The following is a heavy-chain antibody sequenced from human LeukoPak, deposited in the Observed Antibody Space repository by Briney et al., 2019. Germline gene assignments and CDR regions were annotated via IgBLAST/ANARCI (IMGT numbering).Heavy chain of an antibody. CDR1: GFTFSSYG. D-gene: IGHD2-15*01. Sequence: GGSLRLSCAASGFTFSSYGMHWVRQAPGKGLEWVAVISYDGSNKYYADSVKGRFTISRDNSKNTLYLQMNSLRAEDTAVYYCAKAVVAVGAFDYWGPGTLVTVSS. J-gene: IGHJ4*02. CDR2: ISYDGSNK. V-gene: IGHV3-30*18. CDR3: AKAVVAVGAFDY.